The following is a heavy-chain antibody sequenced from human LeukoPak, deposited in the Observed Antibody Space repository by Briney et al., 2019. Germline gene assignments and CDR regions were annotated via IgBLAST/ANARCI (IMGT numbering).Heavy chain of an antibody. Sequence: GGSLRLSCAASGFTFSTYGMHWVRQAPGKGLEGVAVISYDGNNKYYSDSVKGRFTISRDNSKSTLYLQMNSLRAEDTAVYYCAKDAFQYSSSWGRYYYYYGMDVWGQGTTVTVSS. D-gene: IGHD6-13*01. CDR2: ISYDGNNK. CDR3: AKDAFQYSSSWGRYYYYYGMDV. J-gene: IGHJ6*02. CDR1: GFTFSTYG. V-gene: IGHV3-30*18.